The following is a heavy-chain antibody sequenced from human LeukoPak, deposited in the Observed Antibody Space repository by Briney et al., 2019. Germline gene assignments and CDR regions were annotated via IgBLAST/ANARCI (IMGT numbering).Heavy chain of an antibody. CDR3: ARLLSGYYYMDV. CDR2: IYYSGST. CDR1: GGSISSSSYY. J-gene: IGHJ6*03. D-gene: IGHD6-25*01. Sequence: PSETLSLTCTVSGGSISSSSYYWGWIRQPPGKGLEWIGSIYYSGSTYYNPSLKSRVTISVDTSKNQFSLKLSSVTAADTAVYYCARLLSGYYYMDVWGKGTTVTVSS. V-gene: IGHV4-39*01.